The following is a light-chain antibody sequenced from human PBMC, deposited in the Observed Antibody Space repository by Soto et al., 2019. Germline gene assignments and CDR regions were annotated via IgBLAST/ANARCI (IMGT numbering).Light chain of an antibody. Sequence: IVMTQSPDSLAVSLGERATINCKSSQSVLYSSNNKNYLAWYLQKPGQPPKLLIYWASTRESGVPDRFSGSGSGTDFTLTISSLQAEDVAVYYCQQYYSTPPLTFGGGTKL. CDR1: QSVLYSSNNKNY. J-gene: IGKJ4*01. CDR3: QQYYSTPPLT. CDR2: WAS. V-gene: IGKV4-1*01.